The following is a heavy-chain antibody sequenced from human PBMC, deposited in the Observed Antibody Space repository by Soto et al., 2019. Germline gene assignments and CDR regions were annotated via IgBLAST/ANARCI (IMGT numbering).Heavy chain of an antibody. D-gene: IGHD7-27*01. Sequence: SGGSLRFSCAASGFSFSISPMHWVRQAPGKGPEWVALISYDGTNKFYADSVKGRFTISRDNSKSTLYLQVDSLRPEDAAVYYCARDPKTSGGQHWAFNYFDSWGQGTLVTVSS. J-gene: IGHJ4*02. CDR1: GFSFSISP. CDR3: ARDPKTSGGQHWAFNYFDS. V-gene: IGHV3-30-3*01. CDR2: ISYDGTNK.